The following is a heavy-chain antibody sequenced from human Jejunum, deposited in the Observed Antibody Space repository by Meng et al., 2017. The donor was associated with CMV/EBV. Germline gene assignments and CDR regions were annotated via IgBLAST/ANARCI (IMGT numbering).Heavy chain of an antibody. V-gene: IGHV3-53*01. D-gene: IGHD1-26*01. CDR3: ARFSIVGRTNAFDI. J-gene: IGHJ3*02. CDR2: IYIGSST. Sequence: ASGFPVSTDYMSWVRPAPGKGLEWVSSIYIGSSTDYADSVKGRFTISRDNPKNTLILQMNNLRPEDTALYYCARFSIVGRTNAFDIWGHGTMVTVSS. CDR1: GFPVSTDY.